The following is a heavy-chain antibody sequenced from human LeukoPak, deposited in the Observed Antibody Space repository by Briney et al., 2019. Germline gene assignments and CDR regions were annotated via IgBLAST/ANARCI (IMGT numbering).Heavy chain of an antibody. V-gene: IGHV4-4*02. J-gene: IGHJ4*02. CDR2: IHHSGST. CDR1: GGSISSSHW. CDR3: ARENNYFDY. Sequence: PSETLSLTCTVSGGSISSSHWWGWVRQPPGKGLEWVGEIHHSGSTNSNPSLKSRVTISVDKSKNQFSLRLNSVTAADTAVYYCARENNYFDYWGQGTLVTVSS.